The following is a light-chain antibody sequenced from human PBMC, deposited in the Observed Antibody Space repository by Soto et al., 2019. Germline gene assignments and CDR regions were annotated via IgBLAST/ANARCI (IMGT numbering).Light chain of an antibody. CDR1: QSLTNNF. CDR3: QQYGRLPVS. J-gene: IGKJ4*01. CDR2: TAT. Sequence: EVLLTQSPGTLSLSPGDRATLSCRASQSLTNNFLAWYQQKPSQTPRLLIHTATSRATDIPDRFAATGSGTDFTLTISRLEPEDFAVYFCQQYGRLPVSFGGGTKIEIK. V-gene: IGKV3-20*01.